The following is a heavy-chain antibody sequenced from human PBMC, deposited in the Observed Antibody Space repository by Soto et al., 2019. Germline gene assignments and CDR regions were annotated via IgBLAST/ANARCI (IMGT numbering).Heavy chain of an antibody. V-gene: IGHV3-23*01. CDR2: ISGSGGST. Sequence: GGSLRLSCAASGFTFSSYAMSWVRQAPGKGLEWVSAISGSGGSTYYADSVKGRFTISRDNSKNTLYLQMNSLRAEDTAVYYCTKGGRSGSYFDYWGQGTLVTVSS. CDR3: TKGGRSGSYFDY. D-gene: IGHD1-26*01. CDR1: GFTFSSYA. J-gene: IGHJ4*02.